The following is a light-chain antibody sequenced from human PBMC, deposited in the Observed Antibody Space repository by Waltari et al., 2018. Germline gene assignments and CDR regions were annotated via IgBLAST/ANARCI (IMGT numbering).Light chain of an antibody. CDR2: KGS. CDR3: MQGTHWPPIT. Sequence: DVGITQSPLPLPVTLAQPPPISCTSSQSLVPSDGHPYWNWFQQRPGQAPRPLIYKGSNRDAGVPDRCSGSGSGTDFTLKISRVEAEDVEIYYCMQGTHWPPITFGQGTRLEIK. V-gene: IGKV2-30*02. CDR1: QSLVPSDGHPY. J-gene: IGKJ5*01.